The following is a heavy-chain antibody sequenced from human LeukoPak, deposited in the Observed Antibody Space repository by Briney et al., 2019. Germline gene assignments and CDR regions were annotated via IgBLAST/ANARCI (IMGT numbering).Heavy chain of an antibody. V-gene: IGHV5-51*01. Sequence: GESLTISCMGTGYSSTSYWIGGVRQVTGKGLEWMGIIYPGDSDTRYSPYFQGQVTISADKSISTAYLQWSSLKASDTAMYYCASSIAAAAPYYFDYWGQRTLVTVSS. J-gene: IGHJ4*02. D-gene: IGHD6-13*01. CDR1: GYSSTSYW. CDR2: IYPGDSDT. CDR3: ASSIAAAAPYYFDY.